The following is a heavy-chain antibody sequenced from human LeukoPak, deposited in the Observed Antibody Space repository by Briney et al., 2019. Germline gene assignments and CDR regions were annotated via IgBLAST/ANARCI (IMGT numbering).Heavy chain of an antibody. CDR3: ARLTAYYYMDV. CDR2: IYYSGST. J-gene: IGHJ6*03. D-gene: IGHD5-18*01. CDR1: GVSISSYY. Sequence: TSETLSLTCTVSGVSISSYYWSWIRQAPGKGLEWIGYIYYSGSTNYNPSLKSRVTISVDTYKNQFSLKLSSVTAADTAVYYCARLTAYYYMDVWGKGTTVTVSS. V-gene: IGHV4-59*01.